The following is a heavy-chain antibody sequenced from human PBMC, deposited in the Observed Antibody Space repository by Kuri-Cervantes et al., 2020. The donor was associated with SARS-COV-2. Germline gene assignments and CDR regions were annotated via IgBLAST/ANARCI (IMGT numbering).Heavy chain of an antibody. CDR3: ASQLSTDYGLFYFDN. D-gene: IGHD3-16*01. J-gene: IGHJ4*02. CDR1: GYSITSGYH. Sequence: SETLSLTCAVSGYSITSGYHWGWIRQPPGKGLEWIASIYHSGSTYYNPSLTSRVAMSVDTSKNHFSLELSPVTAADTALYYCASQLSTDYGLFYFDNWGQGTLVTVSS. V-gene: IGHV4-38-2*01. CDR2: IYHSGST.